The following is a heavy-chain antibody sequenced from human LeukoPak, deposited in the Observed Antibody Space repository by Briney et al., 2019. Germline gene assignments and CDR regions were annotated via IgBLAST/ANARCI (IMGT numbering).Heavy chain of an antibody. J-gene: IGHJ4*02. CDR3: ARAYSSGYVFDY. CDR2: INHSGST. D-gene: IGHD3-22*01. Sequence: PSETLSLTCAVCGVSFSGYYWSWVRQPPGKGPQWIGEINHSGSTNYNPSLKSRVTISVDTSKNQFSLKLSSVTAADTAVYYCARAYSSGYVFDYWGQGTLVTVSS. V-gene: IGHV4-34*01. CDR1: GVSFSGYY.